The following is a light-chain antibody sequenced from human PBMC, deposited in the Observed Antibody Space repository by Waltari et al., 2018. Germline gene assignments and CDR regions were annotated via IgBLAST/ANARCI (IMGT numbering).Light chain of an antibody. Sequence: DIQMTQSPSTLSASVGDRVTITCRASQSISSWLAWYQPKPGKAPKLLIYKASSLESGVPSRFSGSGSGTEFTLTISSLQPDDFATYYCQQYNGYSWTFGQGTKVEIK. V-gene: IGKV1-5*03. CDR2: KAS. CDR1: QSISSW. CDR3: QQYNGYSWT. J-gene: IGKJ1*01.